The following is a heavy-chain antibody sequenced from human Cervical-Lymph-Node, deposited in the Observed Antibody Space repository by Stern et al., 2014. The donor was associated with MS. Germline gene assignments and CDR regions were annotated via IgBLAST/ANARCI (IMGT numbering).Heavy chain of an antibody. CDR1: GYNFINYW. CDR3: VRDSGYVALDV. CDR2: IYPGDSEI. Sequence: MQLVQSGAEVKKPGESLKISCKGSGYNFINYWIGWVRQMPGKGLEWMAIIYPGDSEIRYSPSFQGQVTISADKSISTAYLQWSSLKASDTAMYYCVRDSGYVALDVWGQGTMVTVSS. D-gene: IGHD5-12*01. J-gene: IGHJ3*01. V-gene: IGHV5-51*01.